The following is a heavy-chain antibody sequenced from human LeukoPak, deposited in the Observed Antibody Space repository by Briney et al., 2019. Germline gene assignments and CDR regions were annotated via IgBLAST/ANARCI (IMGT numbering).Heavy chain of an antibody. D-gene: IGHD3-16*02. CDR1: GGSFSGYY. V-gene: IGHV4-34*01. J-gene: IGHJ4*02. CDR3: ARGHDYVWGSYRRPFDC. CDR2: INHSGST. Sequence: SETLSLTCAVYGGSFSGYYWSWIRQPPGKGLEWIGEINHSGSTNYNPSLKSRVTISVDTSKNQFSLKLSSVTAADTAVYYCARGHDYVWGSYRRPFDCWGQGTLVTVSS.